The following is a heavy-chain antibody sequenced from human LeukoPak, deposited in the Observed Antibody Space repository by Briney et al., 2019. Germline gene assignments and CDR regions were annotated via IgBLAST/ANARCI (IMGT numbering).Heavy chain of an antibody. CDR2: INPNSGGT. D-gene: IGHD6-19*01. Sequence: GASVKVSCKASGYTFTGYYMRWVRQAPGQGLEWMGRINPNSGGTNYAQKFQGRVTMTRDTSISTAYMELSRLRSDDTAVYYCARDGEWIGSSGWYPHDYWGRGTLVTVSS. CDR3: ARDGEWIGSSGWYPHDY. V-gene: IGHV1-2*06. CDR1: GYTFTGYY. J-gene: IGHJ4*02.